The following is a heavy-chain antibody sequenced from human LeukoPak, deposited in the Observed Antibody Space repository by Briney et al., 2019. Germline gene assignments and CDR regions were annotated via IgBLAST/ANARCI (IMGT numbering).Heavy chain of an antibody. Sequence: ASVKVPCKASGYTFTSYDINWVRQATGQGLEWMGWMNPNSGNTGYAQKFQGRVTMTRNTSISTAYMELSSLRSEDTAVYYCATRGYSSSWPSGAFDIWGQGTMVTVSS. CDR2: MNPNSGNT. D-gene: IGHD6-13*01. CDR3: ATRGYSSSWPSGAFDI. CDR1: GYTFTSYD. V-gene: IGHV1-8*01. J-gene: IGHJ3*02.